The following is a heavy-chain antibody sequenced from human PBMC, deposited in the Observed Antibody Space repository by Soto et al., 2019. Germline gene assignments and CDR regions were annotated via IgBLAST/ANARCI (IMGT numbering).Heavy chain of an antibody. CDR1: GFTFSSYG. D-gene: IGHD3-22*01. CDR2: IWSDGSYQ. V-gene: IGHV3-33*06. J-gene: IGHJ4*02. CDR3: AKSSTRAYYPPLDY. Sequence: QVHLVESGGGVVQPGRSLRLSCAASGFTFSSYGMHWVRQAPGKGLEWVAVIWSDGSYQHYEDSVRGRFIISRDNSKNTLHLKMTSLRAEDTAVYYCAKSSTRAYYPPLDYWGQGTLVTVSS.